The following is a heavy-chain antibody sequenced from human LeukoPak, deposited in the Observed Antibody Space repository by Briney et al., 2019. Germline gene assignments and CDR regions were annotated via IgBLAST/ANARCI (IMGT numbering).Heavy chain of an antibody. Sequence: ASVKVSCKASGYTFTSYDINWVRQDTGQGLEWMGWMNPNSGNTGYAQKFQGRVTMTRNTSISTAYMELSSLRAEDTAVYYCARGSSWSEYYYYYYMDVWGKGTTVTISS. J-gene: IGHJ6*03. CDR2: MNPNSGNT. D-gene: IGHD6-13*01. V-gene: IGHV1-8*01. CDR3: ARGSSWSEYYYYYYMDV. CDR1: GYTFTSYD.